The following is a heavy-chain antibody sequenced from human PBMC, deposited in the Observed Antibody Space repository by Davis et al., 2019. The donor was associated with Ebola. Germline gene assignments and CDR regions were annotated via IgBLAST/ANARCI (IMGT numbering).Heavy chain of an antibody. V-gene: IGHV1-18*01. Sequence: ASVKVSCKASGYTFTSYGISWVRQAPGQGLEWMGWISAYNGNTNYAQKFQGRVTITADESTSTAYMELSSLRSEDTAVYYCARERPRGGDFWSGYLTKRYYYYYYGMDVWGQGTTVTVSS. CDR2: ISAYNGNT. CDR1: GYTFTSYG. J-gene: IGHJ6*02. D-gene: IGHD3-3*01. CDR3: ARERPRGGDFWSGYLTKRYYYYYYGMDV.